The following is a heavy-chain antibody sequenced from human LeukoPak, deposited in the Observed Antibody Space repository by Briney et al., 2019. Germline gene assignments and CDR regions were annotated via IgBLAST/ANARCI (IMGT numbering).Heavy chain of an antibody. CDR2: INHSGST. D-gene: IGHD2-2*02. CDR3: ARIGPSNLNCSSTSCYNNWLDP. V-gene: IGHV4-34*01. Sequence: PSETLSLTCAVYGGSFSGYYWSWIRQPPGKGLEWIGEINHSGSTNYNPSLKSRVTISVDTSKNQFSLKLSSVTAADTAVHYCARIGPSNLNCSSTSCYNNWLDPWGQGTLVTVSS. J-gene: IGHJ5*02. CDR1: GGSFSGYY.